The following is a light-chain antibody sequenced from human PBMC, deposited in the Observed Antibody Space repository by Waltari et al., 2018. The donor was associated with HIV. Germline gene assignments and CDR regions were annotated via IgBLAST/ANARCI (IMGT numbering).Light chain of an antibody. CDR2: DDL. CDR3: CSYGGDNTFV. J-gene: IGLJ3*02. CDR1: GSAVGNFNF. V-gene: IGLV2-23*02. Sequence: QSALTQPASVSESLGQSITISCTGGGSAVGNFNFVSWYQQRPGKAPRLMIYDDLKRPSGVSTRFSASKSGNTASLTISGLQVEDEADYYCCSYGGDNTFVFGGGTTVTVL.